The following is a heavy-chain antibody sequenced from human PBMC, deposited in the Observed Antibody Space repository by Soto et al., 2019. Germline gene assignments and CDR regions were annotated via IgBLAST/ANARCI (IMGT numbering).Heavy chain of an antibody. CDR3: AKDGMGSGSHYNSFGY. CDR2: IYSTGTT. V-gene: IGHV3-53*01. Sequence: EVQLVESGGGLIQPGGSLKLSCAASGFTVGNNYMSWVRQAPGRGLEWVSLIYSTGTTKYADAVKGRFTVSRDNANNTLYLQMNSLRAEDTAVYYCAKDGMGSGSHYNSFGYWGQGTLVTVSS. J-gene: IGHJ4*02. CDR1: GFTVGNNY. D-gene: IGHD3-10*01.